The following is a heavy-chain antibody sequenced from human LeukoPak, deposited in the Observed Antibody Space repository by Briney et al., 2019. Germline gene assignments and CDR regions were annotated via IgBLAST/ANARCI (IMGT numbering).Heavy chain of an antibody. Sequence: GGSLRLSCSASTFAFSSYAMTWVRQAPGKGLEWVSSITATGEISYADSVKGRFTISRDNSKSTLYLQMSSLRAEDTAVYYCTKDPNGDYVGAFDFWGQGTMVTVSS. V-gene: IGHV3-23*01. J-gene: IGHJ3*01. CDR1: TFAFSSYA. CDR3: TKDPNGDYVGAFDF. CDR2: ITATGEI. D-gene: IGHD4-17*01.